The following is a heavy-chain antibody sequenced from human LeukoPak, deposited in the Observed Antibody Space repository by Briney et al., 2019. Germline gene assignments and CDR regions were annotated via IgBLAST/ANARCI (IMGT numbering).Heavy chain of an antibody. CDR3: ARLSGGEGAFDY. J-gene: IGHJ4*02. CDR1: GYSFTSYW. Sequence: GASLKISCKGSGYSFTSYWIGWVGQMPGKGLVWMVIIYPGDSDIRYSPSFQGQVSISADKSISTAYLYLNSLTASDTAMYYCARLSGGEGAFDYWGQGTLVTVSS. V-gene: IGHV5-51*01. CDR2: IYPGDSDI. D-gene: IGHD3-10*01.